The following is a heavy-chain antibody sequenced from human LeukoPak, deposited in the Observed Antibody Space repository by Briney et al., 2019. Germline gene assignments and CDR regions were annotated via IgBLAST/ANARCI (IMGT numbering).Heavy chain of an antibody. J-gene: IGHJ4*01. Sequence: SETLSLTCTVSGGSISSYYWSWIRQPPGKGLEWIGYIYYSGSTNYNPSLKSRVTISVDTSKNQFSLKLSSVTAADTAVYYCARGYSSGWQDYWGHGTLVTVFS. CDR3: ARGYSSGWQDY. V-gene: IGHV4-59*01. CDR2: IYYSGST. CDR1: GGSISSYY. D-gene: IGHD6-19*01.